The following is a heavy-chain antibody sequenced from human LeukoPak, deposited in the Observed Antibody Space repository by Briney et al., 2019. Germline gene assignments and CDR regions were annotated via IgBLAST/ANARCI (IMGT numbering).Heavy chain of an antibody. CDR1: GGTFSSYA. D-gene: IGHD3-22*01. J-gene: IGHJ6*02. CDR3: ASYDSSGPTELYYYYGMDV. V-gene: IGHV1-69*04. Sequence: ASVKVSCKASGGTFSSYAISWVRQAPGQGLEWMGRIIPILGIANYAQKFQGRVTITADKSTSTAYMELSSLRSEDTAVYYCASYDSSGPTELYYYYGMDVWGQGTTVTVSS. CDR2: IIPILGIA.